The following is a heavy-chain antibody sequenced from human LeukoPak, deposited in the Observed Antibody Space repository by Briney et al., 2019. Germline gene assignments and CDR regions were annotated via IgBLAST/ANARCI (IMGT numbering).Heavy chain of an antibody. CDR1: GFTFSDYY. CDR3: ARGTIGTTVAYGYSLDS. CDR2: ISSSGGNI. V-gene: IGHV3-11*01. Sequence: PGGSLRLSCAASGFTFSDYYMSWIRQAPGKGLEWVLYISSSGGNIYYADSVKGRFTISRDNAKNSLSLEMNSLRVEDTGVYYCARGTIGTTVAYGYSLDSWGQGTLVTVSS. D-gene: IGHD1-7*01. J-gene: IGHJ4*02.